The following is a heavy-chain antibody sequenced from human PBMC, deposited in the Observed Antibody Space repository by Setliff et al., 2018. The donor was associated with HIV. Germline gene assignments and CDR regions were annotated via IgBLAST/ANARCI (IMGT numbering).Heavy chain of an antibody. Sequence: SETLSLTCTVSGGSMNIHYWSWIRQPPGKGLEWIGSIYYSGSTNYNPSLKSRVTISVDTSKNQFSLKLSSVTAADTAVYYCARPAPRGYSYGHYYFDYWGQGTLVTVSS. CDR3: ARPAPRGYSYGHYYFDY. CDR2: IYYSGST. D-gene: IGHD5-18*01. J-gene: IGHJ4*02. V-gene: IGHV4-59*08. CDR1: GGSMNIHY.